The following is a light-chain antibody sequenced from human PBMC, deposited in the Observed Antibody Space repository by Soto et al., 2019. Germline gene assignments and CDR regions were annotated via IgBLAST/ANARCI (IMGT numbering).Light chain of an antibody. Sequence: DIQMTQSPPSLSASAGDRVTITCRASQTISSYLNWYQHKPGKAPKLLIYAASSLQSGVPSRFSGSGSGTDFTLTISSLQPEDFATYYCQQSFSAPYTFGQGTKVDIK. CDR1: QTISSY. CDR2: AAS. J-gene: IGKJ2*01. V-gene: IGKV1-39*01. CDR3: QQSFSAPYT.